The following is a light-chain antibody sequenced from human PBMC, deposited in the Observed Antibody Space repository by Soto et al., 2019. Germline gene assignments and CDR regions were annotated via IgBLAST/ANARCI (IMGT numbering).Light chain of an antibody. CDR1: QSVSTSF. Sequence: EIVLTQSPGTLSLSPGDGATLSCRASQSVSTSFLAWYQQTPGQAPRLLIYGTSSRATGIPDRFSGSGSGTDFTLTISRLEPEDFAVYYCHQFDSSLTFGQGTTVEIK. CDR3: HQFDSSLT. V-gene: IGKV3-20*01. J-gene: IGKJ1*01. CDR2: GTS.